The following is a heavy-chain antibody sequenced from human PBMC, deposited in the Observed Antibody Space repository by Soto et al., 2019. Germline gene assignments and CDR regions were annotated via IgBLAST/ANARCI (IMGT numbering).Heavy chain of an antibody. V-gene: IGHV1-69*13. CDR3: ARQLVITPTMGYYFDY. CDR2: IIPIFGTA. CDR1: GGTFSSYA. Sequence: SVKVSCKASGGTFSSYAISWVRQAPGQGLEWMGGIIPIFGTANYAQKFQGRVTITADESTSTAYMELSSLRPEDTAVYYCARQLVITPTMGYYFDYWGQGTLVTVSS. D-gene: IGHD3-9*01. J-gene: IGHJ4*02.